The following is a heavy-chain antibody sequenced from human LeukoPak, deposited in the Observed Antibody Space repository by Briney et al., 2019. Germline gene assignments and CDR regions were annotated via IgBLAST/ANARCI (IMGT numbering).Heavy chain of an antibody. V-gene: IGHV3-23*01. CDR2: ISGSGGST. D-gene: IGHD1-7*01. CDR3: ARDGLELPAAFDY. Sequence: GGSLRLSCAASGFTFSSYAMSWVRQAPGKGLEWVSAISGSGGSTYYADSVKGRFTISRGNAKNSLYLQMNSLRAEDTAVYYCARDGLELPAAFDYWGQGTLVTVSS. CDR1: GFTFSSYA. J-gene: IGHJ4*02.